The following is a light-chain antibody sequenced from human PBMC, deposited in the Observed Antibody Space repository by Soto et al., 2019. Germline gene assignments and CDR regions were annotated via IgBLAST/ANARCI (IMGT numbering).Light chain of an antibody. J-gene: IGKJ1*01. V-gene: IGKV3-20*01. CDR1: QTMTRAY. CDR2: AAS. CDR3: QQYGSSGT. Sequence: EIVLMQSPGTLSLSPGERATLSCRASQTMTRAYVAWYQQKPGQAPRLHIYAASYRATGISDKFSGSGSGTDFTLTISRLEPEDFAVYYCQQYGSSGTFGQGTKVDIK.